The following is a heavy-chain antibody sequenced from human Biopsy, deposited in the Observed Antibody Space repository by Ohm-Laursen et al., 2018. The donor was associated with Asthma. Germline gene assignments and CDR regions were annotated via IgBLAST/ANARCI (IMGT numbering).Heavy chain of an antibody. CDR1: GFKFDEYT. CDR3: AKVRSDWVITESFDY. Sequence: SLRLSCAASGFKFDEYTMHWVRQAPGKGLEWVSGVSWNSATIGYADSVEGRFTISRDNAKNSVFLHMDSLRPEDTAFYYCAKVRSDWVITESFDYWGQGVLVTVSS. V-gene: IGHV3-9*01. CDR2: VSWNSATI. J-gene: IGHJ4*02. D-gene: IGHD3-22*01.